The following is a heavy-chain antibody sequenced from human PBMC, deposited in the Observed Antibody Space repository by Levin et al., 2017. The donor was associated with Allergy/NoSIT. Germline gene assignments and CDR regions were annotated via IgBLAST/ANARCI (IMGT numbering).Heavy chain of an antibody. CDR1: GGSLSSSGYH. Sequence: SETLSLNCTVSGGSLSSSGYHWTWIRQHPGQGLEWIGYIYHSGSTPYTLSLQSRVSISADTSKKHFSLTLISVTAADTAIYYCAREDGYVFDYWGQGTLVTVSS. CDR2: IYHSGST. J-gene: IGHJ4*02. V-gene: IGHV4-31*03. D-gene: IGHD5-24*01. CDR3: AREDGYVFDY.